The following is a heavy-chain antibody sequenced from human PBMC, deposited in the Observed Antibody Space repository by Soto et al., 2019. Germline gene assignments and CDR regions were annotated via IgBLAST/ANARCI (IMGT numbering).Heavy chain of an antibody. Sequence: QVQLVQSGAEVKKPGASVKVSCKASGYTFTSYGITWVRQAPGQGLEWMGWISAYNGNTTYAKKLQARVTMTTDTTTSTAYMEPRSLRSNITAIYSWARGPATMIVVVGDYWGQGTLVTVSS. V-gene: IGHV1-18*01. J-gene: IGHJ4*02. CDR3: ARGPATMIVVVGDY. D-gene: IGHD3-22*01. CDR1: GYTFTSYG. CDR2: ISAYNGNT.